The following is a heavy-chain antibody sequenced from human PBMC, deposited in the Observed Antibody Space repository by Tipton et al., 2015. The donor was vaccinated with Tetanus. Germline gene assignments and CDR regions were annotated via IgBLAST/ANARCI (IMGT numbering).Heavy chain of an antibody. CDR1: SGSISSSNYH. CDR3: ARHVHGFGALLTPAATHYYYGMDV. Sequence: TLSLTCIVSSGSISSSNYHWGWIRQPPGKGLEWIGSIHYSGSTYYKPSLKSRVTISVDTSKNQFSLKLSSVTVADTAVYYCARHVHGFGALLTPAATHYYYGMDVWGQGTTVTVSS. D-gene: IGHD2-2*01. CDR2: IHYSGST. J-gene: IGHJ6*02. V-gene: IGHV4-39*01.